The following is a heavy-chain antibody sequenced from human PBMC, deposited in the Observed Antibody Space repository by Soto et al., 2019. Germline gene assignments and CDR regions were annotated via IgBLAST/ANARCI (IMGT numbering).Heavy chain of an antibody. CDR1: GFTFSTYA. CDR2: ISGSGGST. V-gene: IGHV3-23*01. J-gene: IGHJ6*02. Sequence: PGGSLRLSCAASGFTFSTYAMGWARQAPGKGLEWVSAISGSGGSTYYADSVKGRFTISRDNSKNTLYLQMNSLRAEDTAVYYCANPQPRHYYGMDVWGQGTTVTVSS. CDR3: ANPQPRHYYGMDV.